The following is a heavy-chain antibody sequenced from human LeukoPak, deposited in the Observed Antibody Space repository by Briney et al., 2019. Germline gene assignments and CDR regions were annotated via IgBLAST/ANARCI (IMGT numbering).Heavy chain of an antibody. V-gene: IGHV4-59*01. CDR3: ARAEILWFGDLPKYNWFDP. Sequence: PSETLSLTCTASGGSISSYYWRWIRQPPGKGLEWVGYIYYSGSTNYNPSLKSRVTISVDTSKNQFSLKLSSVTAADTAVYCCARAEILWFGDLPKYNWFDPWGQGTLVTVSS. CDR2: IYYSGST. CDR1: GGSISSYY. J-gene: IGHJ5*02. D-gene: IGHD3-10*01.